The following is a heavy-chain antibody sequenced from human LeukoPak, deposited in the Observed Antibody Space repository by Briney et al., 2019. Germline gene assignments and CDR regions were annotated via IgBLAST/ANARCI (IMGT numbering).Heavy chain of an antibody. D-gene: IGHD3-10*01. Sequence: GASVKVSCKASEYTFTGYYIHWVRQAPGQGLEWMGWIDPNTGDSNYVQKFQGRVTMTRDTSISTAYMELRSLRSDDTAVYYCARDLALRYYGSGSRGAFDIWGQGTMVTVSS. CDR1: EYTFTGYY. V-gene: IGHV1-2*02. CDR3: ARDLALRYYGSGSRGAFDI. CDR2: IDPNTGDS. J-gene: IGHJ3*02.